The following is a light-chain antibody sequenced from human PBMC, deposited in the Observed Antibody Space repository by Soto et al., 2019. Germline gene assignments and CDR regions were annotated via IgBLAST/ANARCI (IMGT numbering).Light chain of an antibody. CDR3: SSYTGSITPVV. CDR2: EVS. J-gene: IGLJ2*01. Sequence: QSALTQPASVSGSPGQSITISCTGTSNDIGGYNYVSWYQQHPGKAPKLMIYEVSNRPSGVSNRFSGSKSGNTASLTISGLQTEDEADYYCSSYTGSITPVVFGGGTKVTVL. CDR1: SNDIGGYNY. V-gene: IGLV2-14*01.